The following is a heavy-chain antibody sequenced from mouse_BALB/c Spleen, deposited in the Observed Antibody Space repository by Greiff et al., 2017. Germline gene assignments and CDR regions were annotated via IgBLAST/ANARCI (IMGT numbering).Heavy chain of an antibody. D-gene: IGHD2-14*01. CDR3: GGGTYYRYDGAY. J-gene: IGHJ3*01. CDR1: GYTFTSYW. V-gene: IGHV1-7*01. CDR2: INPSTGYT. Sequence: VQRVESGAELAKPGASVKMSCKASGYTFTSYWMHWVKQRPGQGLEWIGYINPSTGYTEYNQKFKDKATLTADKSSSTAYMQLSSLTSEDSAVYYCGGGTYYRYDGAYWGQGTLVTVSA.